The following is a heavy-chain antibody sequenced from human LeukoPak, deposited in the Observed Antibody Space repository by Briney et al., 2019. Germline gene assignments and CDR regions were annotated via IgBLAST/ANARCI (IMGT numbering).Heavy chain of an antibody. CDR2: ISGSGGST. CDR1: GFTFSSYA. CDR3: AKGQSGYDSGY. D-gene: IGHD5-12*01. J-gene: IGHJ4*02. Sequence: GGSLRLSCAASGFTFSSYAMSWVRQAPGKGLEWVSAISGSGGSTYYADSMKGRFTISRDNSKNTLYLQMNSLRAEDTAVYYCAKGQSGYDSGYWGQGTLVTVSS. V-gene: IGHV3-23*01.